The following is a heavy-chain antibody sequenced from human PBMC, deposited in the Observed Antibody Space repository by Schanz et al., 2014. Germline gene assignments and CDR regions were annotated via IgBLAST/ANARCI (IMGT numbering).Heavy chain of an antibody. V-gene: IGHV3-23*01. CDR1: GFTFRSYP. J-gene: IGHJ4*02. CDR2: ISGAGGSK. D-gene: IGHD1-7*01. CDR3: AKGKNSPYYFDA. Sequence: EAQLLESGGNLVQPGGSLRVSCVGSGFTFRSYPMTWVRQAPGKGLEWVAGISGAGGSKYYVDSVKGRFTISRDNSRNTLYLQMTGLRAEDTAIYYCAKGKNSPYYFDAWGQGTLVTVSS.